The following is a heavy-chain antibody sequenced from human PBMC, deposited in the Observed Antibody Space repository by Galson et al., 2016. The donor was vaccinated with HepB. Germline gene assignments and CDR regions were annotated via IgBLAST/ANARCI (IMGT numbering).Heavy chain of an antibody. CDR3: ARGRAEGTGGYHSPYYYMDV. J-gene: IGHJ6*03. Sequence: QSGAEVKKPGESLKISCKASGGFFSSFAISWVRQAPGQGLEWMGGIIPIFGTPVYTQTLQGRVTITADKSTSTTYMELTSLRPEDPAMYYCARGRAEGTGGYHSPYYYMDVWGQGTAVTV. V-gene: IGHV1-69*06. CDR1: GGFFSSFA. D-gene: IGHD7-27*01. CDR2: IIPIFGTP.